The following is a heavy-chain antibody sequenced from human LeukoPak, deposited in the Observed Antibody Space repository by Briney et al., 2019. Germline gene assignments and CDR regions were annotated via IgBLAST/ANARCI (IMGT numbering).Heavy chain of an antibody. CDR2: INHSGST. V-gene: IGHV4-34*01. Sequence: SETLSLTCTISGGSVSDYYWSWIRQPPGKGLEWIGEINHSGSTNYNPSLKSRVTISVDTSKNQFSLKLSSVTAADTAVYYCARRGYSYGYGSPFDYWGQGTLVTVSS. CDR1: GGSVSDYY. J-gene: IGHJ4*02. D-gene: IGHD5-18*01. CDR3: ARRGYSYGYGSPFDY.